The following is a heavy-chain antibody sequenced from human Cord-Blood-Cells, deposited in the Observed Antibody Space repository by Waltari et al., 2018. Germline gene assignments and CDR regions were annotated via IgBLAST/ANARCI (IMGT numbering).Heavy chain of an antibody. V-gene: IGHV4-34*01. Sequence: QVQLQQWGAGLLKPSAPLSLTCAVYGGSFSGYYWSWIRQPPGKGLEWIGEINYSGSTNYNPSLKSRVTISVDTSKNQFSLKLSSVTAADTAVYYCARGGNARKNAADYFDYWGQGTLVTVSS. J-gene: IGHJ4*02. CDR2: INYSGST. D-gene: IGHD6-25*01. CDR3: ARGGNARKNAADYFDY. CDR1: GGSFSGYY.